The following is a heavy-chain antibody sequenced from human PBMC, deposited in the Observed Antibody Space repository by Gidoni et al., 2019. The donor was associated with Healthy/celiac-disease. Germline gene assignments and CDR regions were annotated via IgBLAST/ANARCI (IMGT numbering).Heavy chain of an antibody. V-gene: IGHV3-30-3*01. D-gene: IGHD2-15*01. CDR3: ARVPSPSPLYCSGGSCSPPNYYYGMDV. J-gene: IGHJ6*02. CDR1: GFPFSSYA. CDR2: ISYDGSNK. Sequence: QVQLVESGGGVVQPGRSLRLSCAASGFPFSSYAMHWVRQAPAQGMEWVAVISYDGSNKYYADSVKGRFTISRDNSKNTLYLQMNSLRAEDTAVYYCARVPSPSPLYCSGGSCSPPNYYYGMDVWGQGTTVTVSS.